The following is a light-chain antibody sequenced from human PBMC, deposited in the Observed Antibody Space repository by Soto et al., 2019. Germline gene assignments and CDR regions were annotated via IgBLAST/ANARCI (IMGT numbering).Light chain of an antibody. CDR2: GAS. CDR3: QQYNSWPPIT. CDR1: QSISTN. J-gene: IGKJ5*01. Sequence: EIVMTQSPASLSVSPGERVTLSCRASQSISTNLAWFQHKPGQAPRLLIYGASTRATGIPARFSGSGSGTEFTLTINSLQSDDFAVYFCQQYNSWPPITFGQGTRLQIK. V-gene: IGKV3-15*01.